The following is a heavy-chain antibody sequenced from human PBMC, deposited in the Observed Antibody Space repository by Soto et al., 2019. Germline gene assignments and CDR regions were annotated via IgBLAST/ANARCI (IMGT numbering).Heavy chain of an antibody. Sequence: QVQLEQSGAEVKKPGASVKVSWKASVYSFTSYDISWVRQAPGQGLEWMGWISAYNGNTNYAQKLQGRVTMTTDTSTSTAYMELRSLRSDDTAVYYCAREAAAGTLDYWGQGTLVTVSS. CDR3: AREAAAGTLDY. V-gene: IGHV1-18*01. CDR2: ISAYNGNT. J-gene: IGHJ4*02. D-gene: IGHD6-13*01. CDR1: VYSFTSYD.